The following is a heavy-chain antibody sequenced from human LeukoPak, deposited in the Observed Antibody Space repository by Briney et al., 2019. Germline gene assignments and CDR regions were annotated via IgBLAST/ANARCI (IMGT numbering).Heavy chain of an antibody. V-gene: IGHV3-48*01. CDR2: ISSSSSTI. J-gene: IGHJ4*02. D-gene: IGHD3-16*01. Sequence: GGSLRLSCAASGFTFSSYSMNWVRQAPGKGLEWVSYISSSSSTIYYADSVKGRFTISRDNAKNSLYLQMNSLRAEDTAVYYCAGFERGYAYDYWGQGTLVTVSS. CDR3: AGFERGYAYDY. CDR1: GFTFSSYS.